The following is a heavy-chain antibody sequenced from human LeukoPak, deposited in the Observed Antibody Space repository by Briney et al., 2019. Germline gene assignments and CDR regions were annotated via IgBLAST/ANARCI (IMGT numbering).Heavy chain of an antibody. D-gene: IGHD2-2*01. J-gene: IGHJ4*02. CDR3: ARGALGYCSSTSCSDFDY. CDR1: GYTFTSYD. CDR2: MNPNSGNT. V-gene: IGHV1-8*03. Sequence: GASVKVSCKASGYTFTSYDINWVRQATGQGLEWMGWMNPNSGNTGYAQKFQGRVTITRNTSISTAYMELSSLRSEDTAVYYCARGALGYCSSTSCSDFDYWGQGTLVTVSS.